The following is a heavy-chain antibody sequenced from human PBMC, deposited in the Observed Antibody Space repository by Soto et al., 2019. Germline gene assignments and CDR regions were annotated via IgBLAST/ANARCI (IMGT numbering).Heavy chain of an antibody. CDR3: SRGDATKIVVTTYYGMDV. CDR2: IIPVFGTA. D-gene: IGHD4-17*01. CDR1: GGTLRNYG. V-gene: IGHV1-69*12. Sequence: QVQLVQSGAEVKKPGSSVRVSCKASGGTLRNYGISWVRQAPGQGLEWMGGIIPVFGTANYAQKFQGSVTITADESSSTVYMDVTSLGSEDTDVYYCSRGDATKIVVTTYYGMDVWGQGTTVTVSS. J-gene: IGHJ6*02.